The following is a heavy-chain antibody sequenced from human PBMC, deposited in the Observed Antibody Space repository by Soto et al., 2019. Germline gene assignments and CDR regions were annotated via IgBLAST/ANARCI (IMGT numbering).Heavy chain of an antibody. CDR1: GYTFTSYD. V-gene: IGHV1-8*01. J-gene: IGHJ4*02. CDR2: MNPNSGNT. CDR3: AXXLXXXXXLRGFDY. Sequence: QVQLVQSGAEVKKPGASVKVSCKASGYTFTSYDIXWVRQAXXQGLEWMGWMNPNSGNTGYAQKFQGRVTMTRNTSISTAYMELSSLRSEDTXVXYXAXXLXXXXXLRGFDYWGQGTLVTVSS.